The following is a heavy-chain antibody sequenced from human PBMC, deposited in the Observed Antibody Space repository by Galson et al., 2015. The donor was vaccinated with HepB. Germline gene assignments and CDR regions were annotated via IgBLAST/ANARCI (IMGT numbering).Heavy chain of an antibody. CDR1: GYTLTELS. D-gene: IGHD6-19*01. Sequence: SVKVSCKVSGYTLTELSIHWVRQTPGKGLEWMGGFDPEDGETVYAQKFQGRVTMTEDTSTDTAYMELSSLRSEDTAVYYCATKIAVAATFDYWGQGTLVTVSS. V-gene: IGHV1-24*01. CDR3: ATKIAVAATFDY. J-gene: IGHJ4*02. CDR2: FDPEDGET.